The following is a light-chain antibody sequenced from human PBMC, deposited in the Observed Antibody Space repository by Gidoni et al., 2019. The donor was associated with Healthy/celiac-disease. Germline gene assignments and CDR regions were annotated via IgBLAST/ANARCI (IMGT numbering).Light chain of an antibody. Sequence: DIQMTQSPSSLSASVGDRVTITCRASKSISSYLNWYQQKPGKAPKLLIYAASSLQSGVPSRFSGSGSGTDLTLTSSSLQPEDFATYYCQQSYSTPSITFGQGTRLEIK. CDR2: AAS. CDR3: QQSYSTPSIT. V-gene: IGKV1-39*01. J-gene: IGKJ5*01. CDR1: KSISSY.